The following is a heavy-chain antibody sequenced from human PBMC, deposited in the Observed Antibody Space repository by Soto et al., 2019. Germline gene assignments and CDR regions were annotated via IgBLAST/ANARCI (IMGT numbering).Heavy chain of an antibody. CDR3: ARIPPYCSGGSCYGKRYFDL. D-gene: IGHD2-15*01. Sequence: QVPLVQSGAEVKKPGASVKVSCKASGYTFTSYDINWVRQATGQGLEWMGWMNPNSGNTGYAQKFQGRVTMTRNTSISTAYMELSSLRSEDPAVYYCARIPPYCSGGSCYGKRYFDLWGRGTLVTVSS. V-gene: IGHV1-8*01. CDR2: MNPNSGNT. CDR1: GYTFTSYD. J-gene: IGHJ2*01.